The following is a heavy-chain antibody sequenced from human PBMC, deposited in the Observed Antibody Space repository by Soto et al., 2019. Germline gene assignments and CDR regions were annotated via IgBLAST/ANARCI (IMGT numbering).Heavy chain of an antibody. V-gene: IGHV3-33*01. D-gene: IGHD4-17*01. J-gene: IGHJ3*02. Sequence: PGGSLRLSCAASGFTFSSYGMHWVRQAPGKGLEWVAVIWYDGSNKYHADSVKGRFTISRDNSKNTLYLQMNSLRAEDTAVYYCARFYGDYYAFDIWGQGTMVTVSS. CDR2: IWYDGSNK. CDR1: GFTFSSYG. CDR3: ARFYGDYYAFDI.